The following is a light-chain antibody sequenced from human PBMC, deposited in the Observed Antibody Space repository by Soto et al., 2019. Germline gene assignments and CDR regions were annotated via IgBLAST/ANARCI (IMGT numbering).Light chain of an antibody. CDR2: SNN. V-gene: IGLV1-44*01. CDR3: AAWDDSLNGYV. CDR1: SSNIGTNT. J-gene: IGLJ1*01. Sequence: QAVVTQPPSASGTPGQRVPISCSGSSSNIGTNTVNWYQHLPGTAPKLLIYSNNQRPSGVPDRFSGSTSGTSASLAISGLQSEDEADYYCAAWDDSLNGYVFGTGTKLTVL.